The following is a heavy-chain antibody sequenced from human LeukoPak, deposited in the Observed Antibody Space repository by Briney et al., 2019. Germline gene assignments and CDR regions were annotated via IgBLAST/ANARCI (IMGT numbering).Heavy chain of an antibody. CDR2: INHSGST. D-gene: IGHD4-11*01. V-gene: IGHV4-34*01. CDR1: GGSFSGYY. CDR3: ARRTTVTIPFGY. J-gene: IGHJ4*02. Sequence: PSETLSLTCAVYGGSFSGYYWSWIRQPPGKGLEWSGEINHSGSTNYNPSLKSRVTISVDKSKNQFSLKLSSVTAADTAVYYCARRTTVTIPFGYWGQGTLVTVSS.